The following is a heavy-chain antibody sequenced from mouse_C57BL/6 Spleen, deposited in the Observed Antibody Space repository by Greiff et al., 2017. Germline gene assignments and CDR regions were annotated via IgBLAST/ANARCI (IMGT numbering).Heavy chain of an antibody. CDR1: GYTFTSYW. D-gene: IGHD2-2*01. Sequence: VQLQQPGAELVRPGSSVKLSCKVSGYTFTSYWMHWVKQRPIQGLEWIGNIDPYDSETHYNQKFKDQATLTVDKSSSPSYMQFNTLTSEDSAIYYCASGLPLYAMDYWGQGTSVTVSS. V-gene: IGHV1-52*01. CDR2: IDPYDSET. J-gene: IGHJ4*01. CDR3: ASGLPLYAMDY.